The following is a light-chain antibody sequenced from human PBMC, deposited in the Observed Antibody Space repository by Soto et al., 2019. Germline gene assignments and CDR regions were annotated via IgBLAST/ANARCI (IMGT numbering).Light chain of an antibody. Sequence: IESTKKHSTRSAAVGDIVTVTCGASQSISSWLAWYQQKPGEAPKLLIYDASSLESGVPSTFSGSGPGTEFPLTISSLHFDDFEANYCQHHNSYFLWTCCQGT. J-gene: IGKJ1*01. CDR3: QHHNSYFLWT. CDR1: QSISSW. CDR2: DAS. V-gene: IGKV1-5*01.